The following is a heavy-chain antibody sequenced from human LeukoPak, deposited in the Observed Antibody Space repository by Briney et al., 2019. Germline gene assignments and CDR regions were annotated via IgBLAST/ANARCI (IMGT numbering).Heavy chain of an antibody. CDR1: GYTITSYA. J-gene: IGHJ6*02. D-gene: IGHD4-17*01. CDR2: INAYSGNT. V-gene: IGHV1-18*01. Sequence: ASVKVSCKASGYTITSYAISWVRQAPGQGLEWMGWINAYSGNTKYAQKLQGRVTMTTDTSTSTAYMELRSLRSEDTAVYYCARVDGDYYYYGMDVWGQGTTPTVYS. CDR3: ARVDGDYYYYGMDV.